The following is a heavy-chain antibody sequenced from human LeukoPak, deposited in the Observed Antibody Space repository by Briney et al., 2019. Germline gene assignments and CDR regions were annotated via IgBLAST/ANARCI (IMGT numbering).Heavy chain of an antibody. Sequence: ASVKVSCKASGYTFTGYYMHWVRQAPGQGLEWMGWINPNSGGTNYAQKFQGRVTMTRDTSISTAYKELSRLRSDDTAVYYCARDFTSGYGYYYMDVWGKGTTVTVSS. D-gene: IGHD5-12*01. CDR2: INPNSGGT. CDR1: GYTFTGYY. CDR3: ARDFTSGYGYYYMDV. J-gene: IGHJ6*03. V-gene: IGHV1-2*02.